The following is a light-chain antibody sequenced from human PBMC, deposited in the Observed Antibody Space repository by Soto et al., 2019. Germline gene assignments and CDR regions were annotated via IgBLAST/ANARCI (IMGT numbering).Light chain of an antibody. CDR3: QQSYTTPPWT. CDR2: DAS. J-gene: IGKJ1*01. V-gene: IGKV1-39*01. CDR1: QSISNY. Sequence: DIQMTQSPSSLSACVGDRVTITCRASQSISNYLNWYQQKPGKAPKVLIYDASSLQSGVPSRFSGSGSGTDFTLTISSLQPEDFATYYCQQSYTTPPWTFGQGTKVYIK.